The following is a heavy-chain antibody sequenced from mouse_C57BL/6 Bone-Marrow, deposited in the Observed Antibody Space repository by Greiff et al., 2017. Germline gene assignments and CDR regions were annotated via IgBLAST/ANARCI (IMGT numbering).Heavy chain of an antibody. Sequence: VQLKQSGAELVRPGASVKLSCTASGFNIKDDYMHWVKQRPEQGLEWIGWIDPANGDTEYASKFQGKATITADTSSNTAYLQLSSLTSEDTAVYYCTCNYYWYFDVWGTGTTVTVSS. CDR3: TCNYYWYFDV. J-gene: IGHJ1*03. CDR1: GFNIKDDY. V-gene: IGHV14-4*01. D-gene: IGHD2-1*01. CDR2: IDPANGDT.